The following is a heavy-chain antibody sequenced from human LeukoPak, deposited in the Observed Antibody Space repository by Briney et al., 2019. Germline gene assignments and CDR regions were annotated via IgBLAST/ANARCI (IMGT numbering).Heavy chain of an antibody. D-gene: IGHD3-22*01. CDR2: IYHSGST. V-gene: IGHV4-38-2*02. CDR3: ARDSSGRYYYYYYMDV. Sequence: SETLSLTCTVSGYSIGSGYYWGWIRPPPGKGLEWIGSIYHSGSTYYNPSLKSRVTTSVDTSKNQFSLKLSSVSAADTAVYYCARDSSGRYYYYYYMDVWGKGTTVTVSS. CDR1: GYSIGSGYY. J-gene: IGHJ6*03.